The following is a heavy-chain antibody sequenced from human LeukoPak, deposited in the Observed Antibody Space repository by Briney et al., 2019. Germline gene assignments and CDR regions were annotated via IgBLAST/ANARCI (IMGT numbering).Heavy chain of an antibody. D-gene: IGHD3-9*01. V-gene: IGHV3-30*02. CDR3: ANGPHYNILTGFYKVRSHLDY. CDR2: IRYDGSKK. CDR1: GFTFSNYG. J-gene: IGHJ4*02. Sequence: GGSLRLSCEASGFTFSNYGMHWVRQAPGKGLEWVAFIRYDGSKKYYADSVKGRFTISRDNSKNTLYLQMNSLRAEDTAMYYCANGPHYNILTGFYKVRSHLDYWGQGTLVTVSS.